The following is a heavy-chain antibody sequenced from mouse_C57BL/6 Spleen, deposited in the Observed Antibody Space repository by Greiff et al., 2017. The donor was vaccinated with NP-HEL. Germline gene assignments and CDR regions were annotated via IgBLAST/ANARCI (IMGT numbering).Heavy chain of an antibody. V-gene: IGHV14-1*01. Sequence: VQPQQSGAELVRPGASVKLSCTASGFNIKDYYMHWVKQRPEQGLEWIGRIDPEDGDTEYAPKFQGKATMTADTSSNTAYLQLSSLTSEDTAVYYCTTFYYGNYGFAYWGQGTLVTVSA. CDR2: IDPEDGDT. J-gene: IGHJ3*01. D-gene: IGHD2-1*01. CDR3: TTFYYGNYGFAY. CDR1: GFNIKDYY.